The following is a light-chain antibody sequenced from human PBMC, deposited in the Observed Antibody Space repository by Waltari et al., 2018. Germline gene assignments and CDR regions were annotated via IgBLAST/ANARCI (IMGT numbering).Light chain of an antibody. V-gene: IGKV1-39*01. Sequence: DIQMTQSPSSLSASVGDRVTITCRASQSISSYLNWYQQKPGKAPKLLIYAASSLQSGVPSRFSGSGSGTDFTLTISSRQPEDFATYDCQQSYSTPLTFGGGTKVEIK. CDR2: AAS. CDR1: QSISSY. J-gene: IGKJ4*01. CDR3: QQSYSTPLT.